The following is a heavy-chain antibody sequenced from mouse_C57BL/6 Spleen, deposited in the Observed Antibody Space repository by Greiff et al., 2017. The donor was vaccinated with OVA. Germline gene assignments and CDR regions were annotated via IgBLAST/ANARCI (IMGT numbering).Heavy chain of an antibody. CDR3: ARGTSRLSFAY. CDR2: INPRSGYT. D-gene: IGHD3-3*01. Sequence: QVQLQQSGAELAKPGASVKLSCKASGYTFTSYWMHWVKQRPGQGLEWIGYINPRSGYTKYNQKFKDKATLTADKSTSTAYMQLSSLTYEDSAFYYCARGTSRLSFAYWGQGTLVTVSA. V-gene: IGHV1-7*01. J-gene: IGHJ3*01. CDR1: GYTFTSYW.